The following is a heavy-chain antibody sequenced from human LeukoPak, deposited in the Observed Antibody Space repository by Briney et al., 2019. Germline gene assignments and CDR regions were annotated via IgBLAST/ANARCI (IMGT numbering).Heavy chain of an antibody. D-gene: IGHD6-13*01. CDR3: ARARWYASDY. J-gene: IGHJ4*02. V-gene: IGHV3-74*01. CDR2: TNSDGSST. CDR1: GDSISSYY. Sequence: PSETLSLTCTVSGDSISSYYCSWIRQPPGKGLVWVSSTNSDGSSTGYTDSVKGRFTVSRDNAKNTLYLQMNSLRAEDTAVYYCARARWYASDYWGQGTLVTVSS.